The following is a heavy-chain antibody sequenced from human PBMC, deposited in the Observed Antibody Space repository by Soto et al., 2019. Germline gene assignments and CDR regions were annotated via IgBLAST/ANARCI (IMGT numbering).Heavy chain of an antibody. J-gene: IGHJ4*02. V-gene: IGHV4-59*01. CDR2: IYYSGST. CDR1: GGSISSYY. CDR3: ASDSSGYPYNFDY. D-gene: IGHD3-22*01. Sequence: PSETLSLTCTVSGGSISSYYWSWIRQPPGKGLEWIGYIYYSGSTNYNPSLKSRVTISVDTSKNQFSLKLSSVTAADTAVYYCASDSSGYPYNFDYWGQGTLVTVSS.